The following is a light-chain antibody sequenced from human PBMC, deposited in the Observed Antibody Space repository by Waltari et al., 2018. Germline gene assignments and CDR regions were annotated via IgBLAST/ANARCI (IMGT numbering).Light chain of an antibody. Sequence: EIEFTQSPATPSLSLGERATLACRASQSVSSYLAWYEQKPGQAPRLLSYDASNRATGIPARFSGSGSGTDFTLTISSLEPEDFAVYYCQQRSKWTFGQGTKVEIK. CDR1: QSVSSY. CDR3: QQRSKWT. J-gene: IGKJ1*01. CDR2: DAS. V-gene: IGKV3-11*01.